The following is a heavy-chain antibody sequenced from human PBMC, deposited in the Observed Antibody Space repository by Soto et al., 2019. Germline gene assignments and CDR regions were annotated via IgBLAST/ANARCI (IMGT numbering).Heavy chain of an antibody. CDR1: GYTFTSYA. J-gene: IGHJ6*02. D-gene: IGHD3-22*01. V-gene: IGHV1-3*01. CDR2: INAGNGNT. CDR3: ARDYYDSSGYYYGSAYYGMDV. Sequence: QVQLVQSGAEVKKPGASVKVSCKASGYTFTSYAMHWVRQAPGQRLEWMGWINAGNGNTKYSQKFQGRVTITGDPAASTAYMERSSLRSEDTAVYYCARDYYDSSGYYYGSAYYGMDVWGQGTTVTVSS.